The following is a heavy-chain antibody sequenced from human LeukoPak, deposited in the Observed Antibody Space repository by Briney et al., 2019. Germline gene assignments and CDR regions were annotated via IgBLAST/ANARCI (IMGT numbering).Heavy chain of an antibody. CDR2: IYYSGST. V-gene: IGHV4-39*01. CDR1: GGSISSSSYY. Sequence: SETLSLTCTVSGGSISSSSYYWGWIRQPPGKGLEWIGSIYYSGSTYYNPSLKSRVTISVDTSKNQFSLKLSSVTAADTAVYYCARLVGFSLGYWGQGTLVTVSS. CDR3: ARLVGFSLGY. J-gene: IGHJ4*02.